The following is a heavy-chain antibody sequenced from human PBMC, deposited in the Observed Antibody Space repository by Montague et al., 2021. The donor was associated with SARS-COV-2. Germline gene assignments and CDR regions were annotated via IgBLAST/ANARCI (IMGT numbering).Heavy chain of an antibody. D-gene: IGHD3-22*01. V-gene: IGHV4-39*07. Sequence: SETLSLTCTVSGGSISSSSYYWGWIRQPPGKGLEWIGSISYSGSTYYNPSLKSRVTISVDTSKNQFSLKLSSVTAADTAVYYCARGWFSAVIVVDIRGPFDYWGQGTLVTVSS. CDR2: ISYSGST. CDR1: GGSISSSSYY. J-gene: IGHJ4*02. CDR3: ARGWFSAVIVVDIRGPFDY.